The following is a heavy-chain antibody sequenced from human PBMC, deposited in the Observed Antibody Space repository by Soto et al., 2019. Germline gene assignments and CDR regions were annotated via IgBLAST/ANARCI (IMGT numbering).Heavy chain of an antibody. CDR2: ISQFETT. D-gene: IGHD3-22*01. CDR1: GVTMSYCGYS. J-gene: IGHJ6*02. V-gene: IGHV4-30-2*06. CDR3: ARGGGYDSFDFWGQGILVTVSSGLDV. Sequence: PSETLSLTCTVSGVTMSYCGYSWGWIRQSPGKGLDWVGYISQFETTYYNPSFKSRLSLSIDRTRNQFSLSLSSMTAADKAVYYCARGGGYDSFDFWGQGILVTVSSGLDVWGQGTTVTVSS.